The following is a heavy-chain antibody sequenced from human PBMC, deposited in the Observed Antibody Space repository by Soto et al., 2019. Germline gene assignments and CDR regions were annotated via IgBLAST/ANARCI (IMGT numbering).Heavy chain of an antibody. Sequence: GGSLRLSCAASGFTFSSYGMHWVRQAPGKGLEWVAVISYDGSNKYYADSVKGRFTISRDNSKNTLYLQMNSLRAEDTAVYYCAKDLIVVVPAASPRDYYYGMDVWGQGTTVTVSS. J-gene: IGHJ6*02. V-gene: IGHV3-30*18. D-gene: IGHD2-2*01. CDR1: GFTFSSYG. CDR2: ISYDGSNK. CDR3: AKDLIVVVPAASPRDYYYGMDV.